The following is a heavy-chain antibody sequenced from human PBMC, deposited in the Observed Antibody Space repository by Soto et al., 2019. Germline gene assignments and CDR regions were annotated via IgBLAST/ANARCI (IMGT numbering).Heavy chain of an antibody. V-gene: IGHV3-30*18. Sequence: PGGSLRLSCAASGLTFSSYGMHWVRQDPGKGLEWVAVISYDGSNKYYADSVKGRFTISRDNSKNTLYLQMNSLRAEDTAVYYCAKGRAEQWLDKSGYWGQGTLVTVSS. CDR1: GLTFSSYG. D-gene: IGHD6-19*01. CDR3: AKGRAEQWLDKSGY. J-gene: IGHJ4*02. CDR2: ISYDGSNK.